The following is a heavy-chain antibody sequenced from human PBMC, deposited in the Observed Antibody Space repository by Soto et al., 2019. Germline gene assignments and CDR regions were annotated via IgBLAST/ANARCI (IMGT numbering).Heavy chain of an antibody. J-gene: IGHJ4*02. D-gene: IGHD1-26*01. V-gene: IGHV4-38-2*01. Sequence: SETLSLTCAVSGYSISSGYYWGWIRQPPGKGLEWIGSIYHSGNTYYNPSLRSRATLSVDRSKNQFSLRLTSVTVEDTAIYYCARGSDVLAPGATFFDSWGQGSLVTVSS. CDR2: IYHSGNT. CDR1: GYSISSGYY. CDR3: ARGSDVLAPGATFFDS.